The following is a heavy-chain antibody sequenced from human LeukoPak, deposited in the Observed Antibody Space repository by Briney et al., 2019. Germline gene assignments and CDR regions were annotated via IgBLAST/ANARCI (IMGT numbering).Heavy chain of an antibody. D-gene: IGHD3-10*01. Sequence: GASVKVSCKASGYTFTSYYMHWVRQAPGQGLEWMGIINPSGGSTSYAQKFQGRVTMTTDTSTSTAYMELRSLRSDDTAVYYCARLWFGEFNWFDPWGQGTLVTVSS. CDR2: INPSGGST. J-gene: IGHJ5*02. CDR1: GYTFTSYY. CDR3: ARLWFGEFNWFDP. V-gene: IGHV1-46*01.